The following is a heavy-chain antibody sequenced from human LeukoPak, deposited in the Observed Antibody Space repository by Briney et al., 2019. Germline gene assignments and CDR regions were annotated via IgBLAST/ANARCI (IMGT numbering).Heavy chain of an antibody. J-gene: IGHJ3*02. V-gene: IGHV4-59*08. CDR3: ARGTLTASMKAFDI. CDR1: GGSISRSY. D-gene: IGHD2-21*02. CDR2: MYYNGSP. Sequence: SDTLSLTCTVSGGSISRSYWSWIRQPPGKGLEWIGYMYYNGSPNHSPYLRGRATMSVDTSKNQFLLRLTSVTAADTALYFCARGTLTASMKAFDIWGQGTMVTVSS.